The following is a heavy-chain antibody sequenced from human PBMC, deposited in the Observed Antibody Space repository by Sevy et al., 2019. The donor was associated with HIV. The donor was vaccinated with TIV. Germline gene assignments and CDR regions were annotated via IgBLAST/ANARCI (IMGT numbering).Heavy chain of an antibody. D-gene: IGHD6-13*01. Sequence: GGSLRLSCVASGFTFSTYDMHWVRQVTGKGLEWVSGIGTLTDTYYPDSMKGRFIISRENAKNSLYLQMNSLRAGDTAVYYCARACAAAGGKSGPIDAFDIWGQGTLVTVSS. V-gene: IGHV3-13*01. J-gene: IGHJ3*02. CDR3: ARACAAAGGKSGPIDAFDI. CDR2: IGTLTDT. CDR1: GFTFSTYD.